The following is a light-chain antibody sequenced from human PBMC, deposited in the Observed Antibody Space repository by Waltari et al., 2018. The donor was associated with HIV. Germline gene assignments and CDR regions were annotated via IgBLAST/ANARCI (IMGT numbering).Light chain of an antibody. CDR3: CSYGGSSNWV. J-gene: IGLJ3*02. CDR1: SRDVGNYNL. CDR2: EGI. V-gene: IGLV2-23*01. Sequence: QSALTQPASVSGSPGQSLTISCTGTSRDVGNYNLVPWYQQHPGKAHKLMIYEGIKRPAGVSNRIAGSKSGNTASLTISGLQAEDEADYYCCSYGGSSNWVFGGGTKLTVL.